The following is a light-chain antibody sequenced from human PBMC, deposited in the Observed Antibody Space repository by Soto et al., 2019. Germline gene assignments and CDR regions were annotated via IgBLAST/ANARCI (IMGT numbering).Light chain of an antibody. CDR1: HGIGSW. CDR2: AAS. Sequence: DIQMTQSPSSVSASVGDRVTITCRASHGIGSWLAWYQQKPGRAPKLLIYAASTLQSGVPSRFSGSGSGTDFTLTISSLQPEDFATYYCQQANSFPFTFGPGTKVDIK. V-gene: IGKV1-12*01. CDR3: QQANSFPFT. J-gene: IGKJ3*01.